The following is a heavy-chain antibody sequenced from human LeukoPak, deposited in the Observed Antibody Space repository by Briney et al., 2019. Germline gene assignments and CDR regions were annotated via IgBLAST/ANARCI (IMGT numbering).Heavy chain of an antibody. J-gene: IGHJ4*02. Sequence: GGSLRLSCAASGFTFSSYSMNWVRQAPGKGLEWVSSISSSSSSYIYYADSVKGRFTISRDNAKNSLYLQMNSLRAEDTAVYYCARDGDYYEFPGGFDYWGQGTLVTVSS. CDR3: ARDGDYYEFPGGFDY. CDR2: ISSSSSSYI. CDR1: GFTFSSYS. V-gene: IGHV3-21*01. D-gene: IGHD3-22*01.